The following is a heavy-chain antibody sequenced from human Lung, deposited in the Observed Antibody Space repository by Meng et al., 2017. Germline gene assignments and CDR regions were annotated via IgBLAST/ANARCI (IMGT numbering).Heavy chain of an antibody. CDR1: VGSFSDYY. D-gene: IGHD3-22*01. J-gene: IGHJ4*02. CDR3: ARGRSSGYYSPLDY. Sequence: GSLRLSCAVYVGSFSDYYWTWIRQSPGKGLEWIGHINHSGSTNYNPSLKSRLTMSVDTSKNQFSLKLSSVTAADTAVYYCARGRSSGYYSPLDYWGQGKLVNGAS. V-gene: IGHV4-34*01. CDR2: INHSGST.